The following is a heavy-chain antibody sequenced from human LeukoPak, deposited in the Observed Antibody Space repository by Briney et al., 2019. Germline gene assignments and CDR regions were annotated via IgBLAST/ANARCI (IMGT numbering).Heavy chain of an antibody. CDR3: ARGSVICSSTSCPNNWFAP. CDR1: GGSFSGYY. Sequence: SETLSLTCAVYGGSFSGYYWSWIRQPPGKGLEWIGEINHSGSTNYNPSLKSRVTISVDTSKNQFSLKLSSVTAADTAVYYCARGSVICSSTSCPNNWFAPWGQGTLVTVSS. D-gene: IGHD2-2*01. V-gene: IGHV4-34*01. CDR2: INHSGST. J-gene: IGHJ5*02.